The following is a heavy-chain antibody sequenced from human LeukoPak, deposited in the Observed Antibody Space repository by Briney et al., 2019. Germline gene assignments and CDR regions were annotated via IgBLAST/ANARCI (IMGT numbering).Heavy chain of an antibody. CDR1: GYTFTSYY. J-gene: IGHJ5*02. CDR2: INPSGGST. D-gene: IGHD3-10*01. V-gene: IGHV1-46*01. Sequence: ASVKVSCKASGYTFTSYYMQWVRQAPGQGLEWMGIINPSGGSTSYAQKFQGRVTMTRDTSTSTVYMELSSLRSEDTAVYYCARDRPTYYYGSGLLNWFDPWGQGTLVTVSS. CDR3: ARDRPTYYYGSGLLNWFDP.